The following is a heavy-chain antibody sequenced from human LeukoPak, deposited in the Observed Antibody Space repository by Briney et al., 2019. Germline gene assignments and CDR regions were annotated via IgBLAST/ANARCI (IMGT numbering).Heavy chain of an antibody. CDR3: ARDRDGSGSYWLKFDP. D-gene: IGHD3-10*01. J-gene: IGHJ5*02. V-gene: IGHV1-18*01. CDR2: ISVYNGNT. CDR1: GYTFSSYG. Sequence: ASVKVSCKASGYTFSSYGITWVRQAPGQGLEWMGWISVYNGNTNYAQKLQGRGTMTTDTPTSTAYMELRSLRSDDTAVYYCARDRDGSGSYWLKFDPWGQGTLVTVSS.